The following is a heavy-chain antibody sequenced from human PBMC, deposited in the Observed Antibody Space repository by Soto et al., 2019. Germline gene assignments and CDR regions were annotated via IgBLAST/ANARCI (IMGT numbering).Heavy chain of an antibody. CDR3: AKDRGAVAGTAISEY. V-gene: IGHV3-23*01. J-gene: IGHJ4*02. D-gene: IGHD6-19*01. CDR2: ISGSVGST. CDR1: GFTFSNYA. Sequence: PGGSLRLSCAASGFTFSNYAMTWVRQAPGKGLEWVSTISGSVGSTYYADSVKGRFTVSRDNSKNTLYLQINSLRAEDTAVYYWAKDRGAVAGTAISEYWGQGTLVTVST.